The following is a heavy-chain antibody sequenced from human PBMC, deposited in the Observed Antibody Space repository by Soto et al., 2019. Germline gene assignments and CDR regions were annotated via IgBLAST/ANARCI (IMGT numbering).Heavy chain of an antibody. CDR3: TRVPPNNYGSGTYPFDY. J-gene: IGHJ4*02. V-gene: IGHV3-49*03. CDR1: GFTFDHYA. Sequence: EVQLVESGGGLAQPGRSLRLSCTSSGFTFDHYAMTWFRQAPGKGLEWVGFITSKAYGGTTEYAASVKGRFTISRDDSKNNAHLQMDSLKTEDTAVYYCTRVPPNNYGSGTYPFDYWGQGALVTVSS. CDR2: ITSKAYGGTT. D-gene: IGHD3-10*01.